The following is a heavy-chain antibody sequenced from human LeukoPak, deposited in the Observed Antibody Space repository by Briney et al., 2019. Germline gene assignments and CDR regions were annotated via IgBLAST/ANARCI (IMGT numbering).Heavy chain of an antibody. Sequence: ASVKVSCKASGYTFTSYGISWVRQAPGQGLEWMGWISAYNGNTNYAQKLQGRVTMTTDTSTSTAYMELRGLRSDDTAVYYCARDLAGYYDSSGYSTHAFDIWGQGTMVTVSS. CDR3: ARDLAGYYDSSGYSTHAFDI. D-gene: IGHD3-22*01. CDR2: ISAYNGNT. V-gene: IGHV1-18*01. J-gene: IGHJ3*02. CDR1: GYTFTSYG.